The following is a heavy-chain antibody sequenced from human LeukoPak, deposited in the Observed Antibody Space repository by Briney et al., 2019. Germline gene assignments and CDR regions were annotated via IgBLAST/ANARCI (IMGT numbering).Heavy chain of an antibody. Sequence: PSQTLSLTCAVSGGSISSGGYSWSWIRQPPGKGLEWIGYIYHSGSTYYNPSLKSRVTISVDRSKNQFSLKLSSVTAADTAVYYCATSPLWGFHTGHFDYWGQGTLVTVSS. CDR1: GGSISSGGYS. V-gene: IGHV4-30-2*01. J-gene: IGHJ4*02. CDR3: ATSPLWGFHTGHFDY. CDR2: IYHSGST. D-gene: IGHD3-16*01.